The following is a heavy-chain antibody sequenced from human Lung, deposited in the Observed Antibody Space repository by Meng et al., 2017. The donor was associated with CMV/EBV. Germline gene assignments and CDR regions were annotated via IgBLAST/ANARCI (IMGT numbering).Heavy chain of an antibody. D-gene: IGHD2-2*03. V-gene: IGHV5-51*01. Sequence: XVSCXXSGYSFTSYWIGWVRQMPGKGLEWMGIIYPGDSDTRYSPSFQGQVTISADKSISTAYLQWSSLKASDTAMYYCARSGYCSSTSCDNWFEPWGQGNXVTVAS. CDR2: IYPGDSDT. J-gene: IGHJ5*02. CDR3: ARSGYCSSTSCDNWFEP. CDR1: GYSFTSYW.